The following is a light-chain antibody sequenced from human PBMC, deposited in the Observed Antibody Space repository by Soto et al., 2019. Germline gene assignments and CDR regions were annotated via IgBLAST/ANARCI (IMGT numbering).Light chain of an antibody. CDR3: QQYNSYSEYT. CDR1: QSVASW. CDR2: KAS. J-gene: IGKJ2*01. V-gene: IGKV1-5*03. Sequence: DIQMTQSPATLSASVGDRVTITCWASQSVASWLAWYQQKPGEAPKPLIYKASSLESGVPSRFSGSGSGTEFTLTISCLQPDDFATYYCQQYNSYSEYTFGQGTKLEMK.